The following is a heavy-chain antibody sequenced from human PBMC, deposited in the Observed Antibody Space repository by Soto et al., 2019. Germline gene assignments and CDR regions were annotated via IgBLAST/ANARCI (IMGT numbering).Heavy chain of an antibody. Sequence: EVQLLESGGGLVQPGGSLRHSCAAAGFTFSSYAMSWVRQAPGQGLEWVSAISGSGGSTYYADSVKGRFTISRDNSKNTLYLQMNSLSAEDTAVYYCAKGLLRFLKRLLDPPYYFDYWGQGTLVTVSS. V-gene: IGHV3-23*01. CDR3: AKGLLRFLKRLLDPPYYFDY. D-gene: IGHD3-3*01. CDR2: ISGSGGST. CDR1: GFTFSSYA. J-gene: IGHJ4*02.